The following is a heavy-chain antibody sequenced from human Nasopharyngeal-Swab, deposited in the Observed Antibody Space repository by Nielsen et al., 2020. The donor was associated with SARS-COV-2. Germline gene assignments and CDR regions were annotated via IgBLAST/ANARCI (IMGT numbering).Heavy chain of an antibody. J-gene: IGHJ4*02. V-gene: IGHV3-30*03. CDR3: ARDLGGAAAGTFDY. CDR2: ISYDGSNK. Sequence: GESLKISCAASGFTFSSYGMHWVRQAPGKGLEWVAVISYDGSNKYYADSVKGRFTISRDNSKNTLYLQMNSLRAEDTAVYYCARDLGGAAAGTFDYWGQGTLVTVSS. D-gene: IGHD6-13*01. CDR1: GFTFSSYG.